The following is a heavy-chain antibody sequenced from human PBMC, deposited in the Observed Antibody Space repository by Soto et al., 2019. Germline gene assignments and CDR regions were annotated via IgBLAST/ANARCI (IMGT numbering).Heavy chain of an antibody. CDR2: ISHDGSGT. CDR1: GFTFSNYW. V-gene: IGHV3-74*01. CDR3: GSVFGY. J-gene: IGHJ4*01. Sequence: PGGSLSLSCAASGFTFSNYWMHWVRQVPGRGLVWVSRISHDGSGTSYADSVKGRFTISRDNAKNTVYLQMNSLRAEDTAVYYCGSVFGYWGHGTLVRVSS.